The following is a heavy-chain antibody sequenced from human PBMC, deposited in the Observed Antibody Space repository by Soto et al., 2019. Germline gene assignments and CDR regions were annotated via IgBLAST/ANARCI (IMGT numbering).Heavy chain of an antibody. CDR3: SRQASDFWSGKPQYYMDV. V-gene: IGHV3-73*01. J-gene: IGHJ6*03. CDR1: GFTLSGSA. D-gene: IGHD3-3*01. Sequence: EVQLVESGGGLLQTGGSLKLSCAASGFTLSGSAMHWVRQASGKGLEWVGRIGSKGNNYATAYGASLKGRFTISRDDSKNTAYLQMNSLNTEDTAVYYCSRQASDFWSGKPQYYMDVWGKGTTVTVSS. CDR2: IGSKGNNYAT.